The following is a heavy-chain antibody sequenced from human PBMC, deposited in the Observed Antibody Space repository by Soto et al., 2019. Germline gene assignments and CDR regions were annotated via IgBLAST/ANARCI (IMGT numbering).Heavy chain of an antibody. CDR3: ARGDDWGRGNFDY. CDR1: GGSISSGGYS. V-gene: IGHV4-30-2*01. D-gene: IGHD7-27*01. J-gene: IGHJ4*02. CDR2: IYHSGST. Sequence: QLQLQESGSGLVKPSQTLSLTCAVSGGSISSGGYSWSWIRQPPGKGLEWIGYIYHSGSTYYNPSLKSRVTISADRSKNQFSRKLSSVTAADTAVYYCARGDDWGRGNFDYWGQGTLVTVSS.